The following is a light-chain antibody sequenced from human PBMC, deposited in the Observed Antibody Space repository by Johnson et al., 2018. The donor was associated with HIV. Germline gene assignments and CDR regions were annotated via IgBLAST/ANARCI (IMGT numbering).Light chain of an antibody. CDR1: SSNIGNNY. V-gene: IGLV1-51*01. CDR3: GTWDSSLSAFYV. Sequence: QSVLTQPPSVSAAPGQKVTISCSGSSSNIGNNYVSWYQQLPGTALKLVIYDNNKRPSGIPDRFSGSKSGTSATLGITGLQTGDEADYYCGTWDSSLSAFYVFGTGTKVTVL. J-gene: IGLJ1*01. CDR2: DNN.